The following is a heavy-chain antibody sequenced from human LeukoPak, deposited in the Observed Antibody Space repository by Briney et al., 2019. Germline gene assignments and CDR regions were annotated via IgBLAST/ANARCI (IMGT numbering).Heavy chain of an antibody. CDR2: IYPSGST. CDR1: GGSLSSGSYY. Sequence: SETLSLTCTVSGGSLSSGSYYWSWIRQPARKGLEWIGRIYPSGSTNYNTSLKSRVTISVDTSKNQFSLKLSSVAAADTAVYYCARGQRDFDYWGQGTLVTLSS. V-gene: IGHV4-61*10. J-gene: IGHJ4*02. CDR3: ARGQRDFDY.